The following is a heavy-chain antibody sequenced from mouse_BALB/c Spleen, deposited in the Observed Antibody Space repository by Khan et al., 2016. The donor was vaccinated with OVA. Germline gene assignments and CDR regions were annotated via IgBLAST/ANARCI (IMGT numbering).Heavy chain of an antibody. CDR3: ARDRIDY. V-gene: IGHV1-7*01. J-gene: IGHJ2*01. CDR2: YNPTSGFT. CDR1: GYTFTTYW. Sequence: VQLQQSGAELAKPGASVKMSCKASGYTFTTYWMHWVKQRPGQGLEWIGYYNPTSGFTDYNQTLKDKATLTADKSSSTAYMQLSSLTSDDSAVYYCARDRIDYWGQGTTLTVSA.